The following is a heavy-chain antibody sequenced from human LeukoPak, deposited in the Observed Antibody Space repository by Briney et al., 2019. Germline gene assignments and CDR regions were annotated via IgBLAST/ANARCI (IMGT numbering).Heavy chain of an antibody. CDR2: IYYSGST. V-gene: IGHV4-59*12. CDR1: GGAISSYY. J-gene: IGHJ4*02. D-gene: IGHD2-2*02. Sequence: SSETLSLTCTVSGGAISSYYWSWIRQPPGKGLEWIGYIYYSGSTNYNPSLKSRVTMSVDTSKNQFSLKLSSVTAADTAVYYCARGYTSILDYWGQGTLVTVSS. CDR3: ARGYTSILDY.